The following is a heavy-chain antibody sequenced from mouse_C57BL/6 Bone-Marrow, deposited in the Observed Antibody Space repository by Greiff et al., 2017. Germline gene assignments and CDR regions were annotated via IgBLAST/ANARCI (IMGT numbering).Heavy chain of an antibody. D-gene: IGHD1-1*01. CDR1: GFTFNTYA. CDR3: VVVDYWYFDV. V-gene: IGHV10-3*01. J-gene: IGHJ1*03. Sequence: EVHLVESGGGLVQPKGSLKLSCAASGFTFNTYAMHWVRQAPGKGLEWVARIRSKSSNSATYYADSVKDRFTISRDDSQNMLYLQMNNLKTEDTAMYYCVVVDYWYFDVWGKGTTVTVSS. CDR2: IRSKSSNSAT.